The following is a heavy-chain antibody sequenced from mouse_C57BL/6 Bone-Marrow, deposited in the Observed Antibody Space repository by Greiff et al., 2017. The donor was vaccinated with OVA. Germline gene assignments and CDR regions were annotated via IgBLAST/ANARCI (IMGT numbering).Heavy chain of an antibody. CDR2: INPSNGGT. V-gene: IGHV1-53*01. Sequence: VQLQQPGTELVKPGASVKLSCKASGYTFTSYWMHWVKQRPGQGLEWIGNINPSNGGTNYNEKFKSKATLTVDKSSSTAYMQLSSLTSEDSAVYYCARLDSSGYVWFAYWGQGTLVTVSA. CDR1: GYTFTSYW. CDR3: ARLDSSGYVWFAY. J-gene: IGHJ3*01. D-gene: IGHD3-2*02.